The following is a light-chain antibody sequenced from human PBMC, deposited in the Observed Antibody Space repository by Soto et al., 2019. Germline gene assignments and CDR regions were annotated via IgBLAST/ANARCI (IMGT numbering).Light chain of an antibody. CDR1: QSVSSN. CDR3: QQYNKWPPLT. CDR2: GAP. Sequence: EIVMTQSPATLSVSPGERATLSCRASQSVSSNLAWYQQKPGQAPRLLIYGAPTRATGIPARFSGSRSGTEFTLTISSVQSEDFAVYYCQQYNKWPPLTFGGGTKVEIK. V-gene: IGKV3-15*01. J-gene: IGKJ4*01.